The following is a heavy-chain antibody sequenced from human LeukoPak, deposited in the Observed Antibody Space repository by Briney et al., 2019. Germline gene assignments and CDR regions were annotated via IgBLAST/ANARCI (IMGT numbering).Heavy chain of an antibody. Sequence: GGSLRLSCAASGFTFSSYWMHWVRQAPGKGLVWVSRIDNDGSSATYADSVKGRFTISRDNPKNTLYLQMNSLGAEDTALYYCARGYIGPDYWGQGTLVTVSS. CDR1: GFTFSSYW. D-gene: IGHD1-26*01. V-gene: IGHV3-74*01. CDR2: IDNDGSSA. J-gene: IGHJ4*02. CDR3: ARGYIGPDY.